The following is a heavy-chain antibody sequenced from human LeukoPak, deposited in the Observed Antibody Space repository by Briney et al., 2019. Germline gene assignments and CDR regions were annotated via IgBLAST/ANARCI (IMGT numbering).Heavy chain of an antibody. D-gene: IGHD2-15*01. V-gene: IGHV4-59*08. CDR3: ARREGSHYSVDL. Sequence: SETLSLNCTVSGASLSSYYWSWIRLPPGKGLEWIGSIYYSRVTNFNPSLKRRIAMSVDTSRNLFSLKLSSVTAADTAVYFCARREGSHYSVDLWGQGTTVTVSS. CDR1: GASLSSYY. CDR2: IYYSRVT. J-gene: IGHJ6*02.